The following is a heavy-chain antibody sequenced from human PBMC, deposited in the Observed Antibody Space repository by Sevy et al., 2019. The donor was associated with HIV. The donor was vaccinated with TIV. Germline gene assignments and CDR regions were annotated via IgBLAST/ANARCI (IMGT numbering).Heavy chain of an antibody. Sequence: ASVKVSCKASGYTFTDYYIHWVRQAPGQGLEWMAWINPNDGVTNYAQRFQGGVTVTRDTCISTAYMELRRLRSDDTAIYYCARLTTMPTSDLYGMDVWGQGTTVTVSS. J-gene: IGHJ6*02. V-gene: IGHV1-2*02. CDR1: GYTFTDYY. CDR3: ARLTTMPTSDLYGMDV. D-gene: IGHD1-1*01. CDR2: INPNDGVT.